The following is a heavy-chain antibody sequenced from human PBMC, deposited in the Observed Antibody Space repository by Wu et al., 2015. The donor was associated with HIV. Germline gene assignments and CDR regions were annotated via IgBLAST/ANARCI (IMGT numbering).Heavy chain of an antibody. J-gene: IGHJ3*01. CDR1: GGTFSTYA. Sequence: QMQLVQSGAEVKKPGASVKVSCKTSGGTFSTYAISWVRQAPGRRPEWLGWSSPKNGYAESVQKFQGRLTMTTDTSTNTAYMELRSLMSDDTAIYYCARDSRENRGNYPRFWGQGTMVIVSS. CDR2: SSPKNGYA. V-gene: IGHV1-18*01. D-gene: IGHD5-24*01. CDR3: ARDSRENRGNYPRF.